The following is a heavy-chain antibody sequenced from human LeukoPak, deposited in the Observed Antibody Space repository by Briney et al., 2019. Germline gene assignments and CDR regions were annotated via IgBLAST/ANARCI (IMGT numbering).Heavy chain of an antibody. CDR1: GYTFTTYY. CDR2: INPSGGST. V-gene: IGHV1-46*01. J-gene: IGHJ4*02. CDR3: ARGYSGSYYLFDF. Sequence: ASVKVSCKASGYTFTTYYIHWVRQAPGQGLEWMGIINPSGGSTSYAQKFQGRVTITSDTSASTAYMELSSLRSEDMAVYYCARGYSGSYYLFDFWGQGTLVTVSS. D-gene: IGHD1-26*01.